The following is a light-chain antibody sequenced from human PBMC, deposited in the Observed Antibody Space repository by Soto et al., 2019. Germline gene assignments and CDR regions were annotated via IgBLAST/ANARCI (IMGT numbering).Light chain of an antibody. CDR2: GTS. CDR1: QSLSSN. J-gene: IGKJ1*01. CDR3: QQYNKRPQT. V-gene: IGKV3-15*01. Sequence: EIVRTRSPATLSVCPGERATLSFRASQSLSSNLAWYQQRPGQAPRLLMYGTSTRATGFPARFSGSGSGTEYTLTISSLQSEDFAVYYCQQYNKRPQTFGQGTKVDNK.